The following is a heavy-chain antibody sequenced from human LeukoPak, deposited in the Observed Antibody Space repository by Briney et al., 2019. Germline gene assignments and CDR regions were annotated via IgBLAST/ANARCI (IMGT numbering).Heavy chain of an antibody. Sequence: ASVKVSCKASGYTFTSYGISWVRQAPGQGLEWMGWISAYNGNTNYAQKLQGRVTMTTDTSTSTAYMELRSLRSDDTAVYYCARGIRLGYCSGGSCSLGDYWGQGTLVTVSS. CDR3: ARGIRLGYCSGGSCSLGDY. CDR2: ISAYNGNT. J-gene: IGHJ4*02. V-gene: IGHV1-18*01. D-gene: IGHD2-15*01. CDR1: GYTFTSYG.